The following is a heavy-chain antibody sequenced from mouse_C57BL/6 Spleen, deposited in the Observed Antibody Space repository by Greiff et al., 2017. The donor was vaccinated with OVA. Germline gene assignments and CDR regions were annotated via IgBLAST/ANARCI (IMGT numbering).Heavy chain of an antibody. CDR3: ARHDDYDPAWFAY. CDR1: GFSLTSYG. V-gene: IGHV2-6-1*01. Sequence: VKVVESGPGLVAPSQSLSITCTVSGFSLTSYGVHWVRQPPGKGLEWLVVIWSDGSTTYNSALKSRLSISKDNSKSQVFLKMNSLQTDDTAMYYCARHDDYDPAWFAYWGQGTLVTVSA. J-gene: IGHJ3*01. CDR2: IWSDGST. D-gene: IGHD2-4*01.